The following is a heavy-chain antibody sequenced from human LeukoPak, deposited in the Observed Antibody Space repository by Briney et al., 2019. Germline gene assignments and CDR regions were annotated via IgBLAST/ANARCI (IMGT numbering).Heavy chain of an antibody. V-gene: IGHV1-3*03. J-gene: IGHJ3*02. CDR1: GYTFTSYA. D-gene: IGHD6-13*01. CDR2: INAGNGNT. Sequence: GASVKVSRKASGYTFTSYAMHWVRQAPGQRLEWMGWINAGNGNTKYSQEFQGRVTITRDTSASTAYVELSSLRSEDMAVYYCARGGSWFRYAFDIWGQGTMVTVSS. CDR3: ARGGSWFRYAFDI.